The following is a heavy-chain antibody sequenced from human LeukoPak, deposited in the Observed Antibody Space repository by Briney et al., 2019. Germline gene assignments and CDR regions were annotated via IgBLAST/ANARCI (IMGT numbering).Heavy chain of an antibody. CDR1: GYTFTSYG. CDR3: ARGAYYYGSGSSPFDY. CDR2: ISAYNGNT. D-gene: IGHD3-10*01. J-gene: IGHJ4*02. V-gene: IGHV1-18*01. Sequence: GASVKVSCKASGYTFTSYGISWVRQAPGQGLEWMGWISAYNGNTNYAQKLQGRVTMTTDTSTSTAYMELRSLGSDDAAVYYCARGAYYYGSGSSPFDYWGQGTLVAVSS.